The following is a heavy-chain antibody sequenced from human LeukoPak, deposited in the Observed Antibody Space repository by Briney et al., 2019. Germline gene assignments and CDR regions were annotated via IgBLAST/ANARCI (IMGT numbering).Heavy chain of an antibody. V-gene: IGHV3-21*01. CDR3: AKDWGREFASGSSYLDD. CDR2: ISSSSSYI. CDR1: GFTFSSYS. Sequence: GGSLRLSCAASGFTFSSYSMNWVRQAPGKGLEWVSSISSSSSYIYYADSVKGRFTISRDNAKNSLYLQMNSLRTEDTALYYCAKDWGREFASGSSYLDDWGLGTPVTVSS. J-gene: IGHJ4*02. D-gene: IGHD3-10*01.